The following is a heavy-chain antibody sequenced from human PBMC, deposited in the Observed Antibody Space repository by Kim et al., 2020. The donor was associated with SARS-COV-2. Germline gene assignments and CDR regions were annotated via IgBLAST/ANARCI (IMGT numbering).Heavy chain of an antibody. V-gene: IGHV5-51*01. J-gene: IGHJ3*02. Sequence: GESLKISCKGSGYSFISYWIGWVRQMPGKGLEWMGIIYPGDSDTRYSPSFQGQVTISADKPISTAYLQWSSLKASDTALYYCARRQFGSGTQGAFDIWGQGTMVTVSS. CDR1: GYSFISYW. CDR3: ARRQFGSGTQGAFDI. D-gene: IGHD3-10*01. CDR2: IYPGDSDT.